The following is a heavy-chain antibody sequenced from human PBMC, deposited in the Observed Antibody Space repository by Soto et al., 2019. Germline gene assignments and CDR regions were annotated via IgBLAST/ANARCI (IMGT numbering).Heavy chain of an antibody. CDR3: ARHSRGYCSGGSCYAFDI. CDR1: GGSISSYY. V-gene: IGHV4-59*08. CDR2: IYYSGST. Sequence: SETLSLTCTVSGGSISSYYWSWIRQPPGKGLEWIGYIYYSGSTNYNPSLKSRVTISVDTSKNLFSLKLSSVTAADTAVYYCARHSRGYCSGGSCYAFDIWGQGTMVTVSS. J-gene: IGHJ3*02. D-gene: IGHD2-15*01.